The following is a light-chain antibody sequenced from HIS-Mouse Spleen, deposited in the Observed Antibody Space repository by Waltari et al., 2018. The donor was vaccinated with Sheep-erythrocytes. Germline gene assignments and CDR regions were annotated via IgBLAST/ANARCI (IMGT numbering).Light chain of an antibody. V-gene: IGLV2-11*01. CDR2: DVS. J-gene: IGLJ2*01. CDR3: CSYAGSYTFVV. Sequence: QSALTQPRSVSGSPGQSVTISCTGTSSDSGGFNSVSWYQQHPGKAPKLMIYDVSKRPSGVPDRFSGSNSGNPASLTISGLQAEDEADYSCCSYAGSYTFVVFGGGTKLTVL. CDR1: SSDSGGFNS.